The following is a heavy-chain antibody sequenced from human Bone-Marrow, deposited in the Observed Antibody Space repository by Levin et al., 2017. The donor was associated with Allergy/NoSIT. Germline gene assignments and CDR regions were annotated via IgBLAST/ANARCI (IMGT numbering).Heavy chain of an antibody. V-gene: IGHV1-69*02. CDR2: IIPTLGVT. CDR3: ARSPAAGPKAF. CDR1: GGASSTYS. Sequence: KISCKAPGGASSTYSINWVRQAPGQGLEWMGNIIPTLGVTNYAQQFQDRVTISADKSTGTDYMELRSLKSEDTAVYYCARSPAAGPKAFWGQGTLVTVSS. D-gene: IGHD6-13*01. J-gene: IGHJ4*02.